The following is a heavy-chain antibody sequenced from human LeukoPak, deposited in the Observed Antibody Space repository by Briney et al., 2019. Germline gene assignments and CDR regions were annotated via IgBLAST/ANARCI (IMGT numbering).Heavy chain of an antibody. J-gene: IGHJ4*02. CDR2: IYPGDSDT. CDR3: ARVHYYETSDWGNYFDY. CDR1: GYIFTTYW. V-gene: IGHV5-51*01. D-gene: IGHD3-22*01. Sequence: GESLKISCKGSGYIFTTYWIGWVRQVPGKGLEWMGIIYPGDSDTRYSPSFQGQVTISADKSISTAYLQWSSLKASDTAMYYCARVHYYETSDWGNYFDYWGQGTPVTVSS.